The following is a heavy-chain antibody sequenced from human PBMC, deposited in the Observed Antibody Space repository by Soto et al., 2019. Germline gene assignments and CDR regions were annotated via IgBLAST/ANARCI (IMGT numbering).Heavy chain of an antibody. J-gene: IGHJ6*02. V-gene: IGHV3-33*01. CDR2: IWYDGSNK. CDR3: ARDPYTHCSSTSCYTAYYYYYGMDV. CDR1: GFTFSNYG. D-gene: IGHD2-2*02. Sequence: QVQLVESGGGVVQPGRSLRLSCAASGFTFSNYGMHWVRQAPGKGLEWVAIIWYDGSNKYYADSVTGRFTISRDNSKNTLYLQMNSLRAEDTAVYYCARDPYTHCSSTSCYTAYYYYYGMDVWGQGTTVTVS.